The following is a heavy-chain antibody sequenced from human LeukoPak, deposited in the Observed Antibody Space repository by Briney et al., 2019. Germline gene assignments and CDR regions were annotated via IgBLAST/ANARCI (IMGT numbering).Heavy chain of an antibody. CDR2: INPNSGGT. D-gene: IGHD3-3*01. CDR1: GYTFTGYY. J-gene: IGHJ6*02. Sequence: ASVTVSCKASGYTFTGYYMHWVRQAPGQGLEWMGWINPNSGGTNYAQKFQGRVTMTRDTSISTAYMELSRLRSDDTAVYYCARANLRFLEWLDGMDVWGQGTTVTVSS. CDR3: ARANLRFLEWLDGMDV. V-gene: IGHV1-2*02.